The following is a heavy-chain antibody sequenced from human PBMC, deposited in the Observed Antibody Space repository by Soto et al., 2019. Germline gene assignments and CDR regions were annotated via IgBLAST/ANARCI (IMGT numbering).Heavy chain of an antibody. CDR3: ARKPIVRAAFDF. V-gene: IGHV4-30-4*01. Sequence: QPPGKGLEWIGYIYYSGSTYYNPSLKSRVTISVDTSKNQFSLKLSSVTAADTVVYYCARKPIVRAAFDFWGQ. J-gene: IGHJ4*02. D-gene: IGHD1-26*01. CDR2: IYYSGST.